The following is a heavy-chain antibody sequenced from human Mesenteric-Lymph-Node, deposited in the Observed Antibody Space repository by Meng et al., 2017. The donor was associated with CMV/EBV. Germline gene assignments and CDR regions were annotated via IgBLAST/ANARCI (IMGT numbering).Heavy chain of an antibody. D-gene: IGHD3-10*01. CDR1: GGSVSSSSYY. CDR3: ARLDEFLLWRRPN. J-gene: IGHJ4*02. CDR2: IYYSGST. V-gene: IGHV4-39*01. Sequence: SETLSLTCTVSGGSVSSSSYYWGWFRQPPGKGLEWIGSIYYSGSTYYNPSLKSRVTMSVDTSNNQFSLRLSSVTAADTAVYYCARLDEFLLWRRPNWGQGTLVTVSS.